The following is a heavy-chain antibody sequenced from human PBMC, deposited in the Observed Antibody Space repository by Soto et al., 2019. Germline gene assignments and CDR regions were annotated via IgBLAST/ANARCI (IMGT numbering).Heavy chain of an antibody. D-gene: IGHD1-1*01. V-gene: IGHV1-24*01. Sequence: QVQLLQSGAEVKKPGASVKVSCKVSGHTLTELCMHWVRQAPGRGLEWMGGFDPEDGETISAQKFQGRVTMTEDTCTDSTYMELTSLRSEDTAVYYCAAGGTRWLHSPFDYWGQGTLVTISS. CDR3: AAGGTRWLHSPFDY. J-gene: IGHJ4*02. CDR2: FDPEDGET. CDR1: GHTLTELC.